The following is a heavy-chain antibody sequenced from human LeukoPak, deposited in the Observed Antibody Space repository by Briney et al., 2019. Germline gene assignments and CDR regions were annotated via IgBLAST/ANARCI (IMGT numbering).Heavy chain of an antibody. CDR3: ARHGPFGISNWFDP. V-gene: IGHV4-39*01. Sequence: SETLSLTCTVSGGSISSGGYYWSWIRQHPGKGLEWIGNIYYSGSTDYNPSLKSRVTISVDTSKNQFSLKLNSVTAADTTVYYCARHGPFGISNWFDPWGQGTLVTVSS. D-gene: IGHD3-3*01. J-gene: IGHJ5*02. CDR1: GGSISSGGYY. CDR2: IYYSGST.